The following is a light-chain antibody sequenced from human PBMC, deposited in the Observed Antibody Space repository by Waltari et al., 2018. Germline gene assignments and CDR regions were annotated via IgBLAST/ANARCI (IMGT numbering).Light chain of an antibody. CDR2: NNN. Sequence: QSVLTQPPSTSGTPGQRVTISCSGSSSNVGPNYVSWYQHLPGTAPTPLIYNNNRRPSGVPDRFSGSKSGTSASLAISGLQSEDEADYYCAAWDDSLNAWMFGGGTKLTVL. CDR3: AAWDDSLNAWM. J-gene: IGLJ3*02. CDR1: SSNVGPNY. V-gene: IGLV1-44*01.